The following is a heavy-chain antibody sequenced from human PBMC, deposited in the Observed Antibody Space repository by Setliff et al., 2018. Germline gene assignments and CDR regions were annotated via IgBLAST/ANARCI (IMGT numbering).Heavy chain of an antibody. J-gene: IGHJ4*02. CDR1: GFTFSDYA. CDR3: AKDLPQSDY. V-gene: IGHV3-23*01. CDR2: IGDSGSTT. Sequence: LRLSCEASGFTFSDYAMTWVRQAPGKGLEWVSAIGDSGSTTYYADSVRGRFTVSRDNSRNILYLQMNSLRAEDTAVYYCAKDLPQSDYWGQGTLVTVSS.